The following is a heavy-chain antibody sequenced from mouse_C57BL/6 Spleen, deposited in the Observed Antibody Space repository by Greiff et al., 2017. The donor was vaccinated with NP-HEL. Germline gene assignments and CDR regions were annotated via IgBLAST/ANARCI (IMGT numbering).Heavy chain of an antibody. CDR1: GFSLTSYA. V-gene: IGHV2-9-1*01. Sequence: VKLMESGPGLVAPSQSLSITCTVSGFSLTSYAISWVRQPPGKGLEWLGVIWTGGGTNYNSALKSRLSISKDNSKSQVFLKMNSLQTDDTARYYCARKGDDYDGYAMDYWGQGTSVTVSS. CDR3: ARKGDDYDGYAMDY. J-gene: IGHJ4*01. CDR2: IWTGGGT. D-gene: IGHD2-4*01.